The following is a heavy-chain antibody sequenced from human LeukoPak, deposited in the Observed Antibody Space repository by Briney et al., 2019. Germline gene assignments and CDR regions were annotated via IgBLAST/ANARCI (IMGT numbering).Heavy chain of an antibody. V-gene: IGHV4-59*01. CDR2: IYYSGST. CDR3: ARDGGVLEWFYFDY. Sequence: SETLSLTCTVSGGSISSYYWSWIRQPPGKGLERIGYIYYSGSTNYNPSLKSRVTISVDTSKNQFSLKLSPVTAADTAVYYCARDGGVLEWFYFDYWGQGTLVTVSS. J-gene: IGHJ4*02. D-gene: IGHD3-3*01. CDR1: GGSISSYY.